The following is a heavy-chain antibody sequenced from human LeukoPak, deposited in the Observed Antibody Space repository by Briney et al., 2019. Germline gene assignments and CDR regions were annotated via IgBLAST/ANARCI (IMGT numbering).Heavy chain of an antibody. V-gene: IGHV3-74*03. CDR2: ISSDGSST. D-gene: IGHD6-6*01. CDR3: AKDQRVTGRPDIDY. J-gene: IGHJ4*02. Sequence: PGGSLRLSRATSGFTFRNHWMRWVRQTPGKGLVWVSRISSDGSSTTYADSVKGRFTISRDNAKNTLYLQMNNLRAEDTAMYYCAKDQRVTGRPDIDYWGQGTLVIVSS. CDR1: GFTFRNHW.